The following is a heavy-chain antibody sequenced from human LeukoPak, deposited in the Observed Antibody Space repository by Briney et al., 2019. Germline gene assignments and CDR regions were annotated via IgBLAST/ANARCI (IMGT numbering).Heavy chain of an antibody. V-gene: IGHV3-30*01. D-gene: IGHD2-2*02. CDR1: GFTFSSYA. J-gene: IGHJ4*02. CDR3: ARGDCSSTSCYTADY. CDR2: ISSDGGNN. Sequence: GGSLRLSCAASGFTFSSYAMHWVRQAPGKGLEWVAVISSDGGNNYYADSVKGRFTISRDSSKNTLFLQMNSLRAEDTAVYYCARGDCSSTSCYTADYWGQGTLVTVSS.